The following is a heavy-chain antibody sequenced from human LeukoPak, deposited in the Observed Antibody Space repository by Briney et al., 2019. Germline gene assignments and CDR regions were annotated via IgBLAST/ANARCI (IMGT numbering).Heavy chain of an antibody. Sequence: SETLSLTCTVSGGSITSYYWSWIRQPPGKGLEWIGYIYTSGSTNYNPSLKSRVTISVDTSKNQFSLKLSSVTAADTAVYNCARLNGLEWSGGWFDPWGQGTLVTVSS. CDR2: IYTSGST. J-gene: IGHJ5*02. CDR1: GGSITSYY. CDR3: ARLNGLEWSGGWFDP. D-gene: IGHD3-3*01. V-gene: IGHV4-4*09.